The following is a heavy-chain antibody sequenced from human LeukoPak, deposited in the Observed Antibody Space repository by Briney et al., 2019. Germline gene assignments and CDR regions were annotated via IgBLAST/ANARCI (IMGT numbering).Heavy chain of an antibody. J-gene: IGHJ3*02. CDR2: ISSRSSNI. Sequence: GGSLRLSCAASGFTFSNYSMNWVRQAPGKGLEWVSYISSRSSNIYYADYVKGRFTISRDNAKNSLYLQMNSLRDEDTAVYYCAKDLAYYYDSSGYKDAFDIWGQGTMVTVSS. V-gene: IGHV3-48*02. D-gene: IGHD3-22*01. CDR1: GFTFSNYS. CDR3: AKDLAYYYDSSGYKDAFDI.